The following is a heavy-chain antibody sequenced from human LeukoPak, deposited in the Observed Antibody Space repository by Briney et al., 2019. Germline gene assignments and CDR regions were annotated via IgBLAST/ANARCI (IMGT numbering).Heavy chain of an antibody. CDR1: GYTFTSYG. V-gene: IGHV1-18*01. D-gene: IGHD6-13*01. Sequence: ASVKVSCKASGYTFTSYGISWVRRAPGQGLEWMGWISTYNANTNYAQKVQGRVTMTTDTSTSTAYMELRSLRSDDTAVYYCARDSVAAGSPDYWGQGTLVTVSS. CDR2: ISTYNANT. J-gene: IGHJ4*02. CDR3: ARDSVAAGSPDY.